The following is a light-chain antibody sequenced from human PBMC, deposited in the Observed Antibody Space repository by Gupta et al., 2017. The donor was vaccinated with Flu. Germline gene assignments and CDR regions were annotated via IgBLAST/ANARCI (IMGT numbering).Light chain of an antibody. J-gene: IGLJ3*02. CDR3: GTWDSSLSAGPWV. V-gene: IGLV1-51*02. CDR1: SSNIGSNY. CDR2: ENN. Sequence: QSVLTQPPSVSAAPGQKVTISCSGSSSNIGSNYVSWYQQLPGTAPKLLIYENNKRPSGIPDRFSGSKSGTSATLGITGLQTGDEADYYCGTWDSSLSAGPWVFGGGTKLTVL.